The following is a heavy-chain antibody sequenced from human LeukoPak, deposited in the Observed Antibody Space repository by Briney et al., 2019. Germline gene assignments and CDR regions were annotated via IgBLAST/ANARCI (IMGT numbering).Heavy chain of an antibody. D-gene: IGHD5-18*01. V-gene: IGHV3-9*01. CDR2: ISWNSGSI. CDR3: AKNRGYSYVEPFDY. CDR1: GFTFDDYA. Sequence: PGGSLRLSCAASGFTFDDYAMHWVRQAPGKGLEWVSGISWNSGSIGYADSVKGRFTISRDNAKNSLYLQMNSLRAEDTALYYCAKNRGYSYVEPFDYWGQGTLVTVSS. J-gene: IGHJ4*02.